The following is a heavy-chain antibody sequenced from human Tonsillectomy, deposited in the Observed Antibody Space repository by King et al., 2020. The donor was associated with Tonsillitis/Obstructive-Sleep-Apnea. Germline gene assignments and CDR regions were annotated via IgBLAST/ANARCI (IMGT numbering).Heavy chain of an antibody. CDR2: IWYDGSNK. CDR1: GFTFSSYG. Sequence: VQLVESGGGVVQPGRSLRLSCAASGFTFSSYGMLWVRQAPGKGLEWVAVIWYDGSNKYYADSVKGRFTISRDNSKNTLYLQMNSLRAEDTAVYYCAREASGSSSWYPEYFQHWGQGTLVTVSS. V-gene: IGHV3-33*01. J-gene: IGHJ1*01. D-gene: IGHD6-13*01. CDR3: AREASGSSSWYPEYFQH.